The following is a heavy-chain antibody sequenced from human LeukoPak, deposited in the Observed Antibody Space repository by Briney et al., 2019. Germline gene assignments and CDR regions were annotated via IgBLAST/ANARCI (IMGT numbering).Heavy chain of an antibody. CDR1: GYTFTSYD. CDR3: ARVTVVVPPTQIWFDP. Sequence: ASVQVSCKASGYTFTSYDINWVRQATGQGLEWMGWINPNSGNTGYAQKFQGRVTITRNTSISTAYMELSGLRSEDTAVYYCARVTVVVPPTQIWFDPWGQGTLVTVSS. V-gene: IGHV1-8*03. D-gene: IGHD2-2*01. CDR2: INPNSGNT. J-gene: IGHJ5*02.